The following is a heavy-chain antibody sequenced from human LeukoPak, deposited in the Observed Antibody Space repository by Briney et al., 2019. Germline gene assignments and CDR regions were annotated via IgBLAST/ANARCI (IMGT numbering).Heavy chain of an antibody. V-gene: IGHV4-59*08. Sequence: SETLSLTCTVSGGTISSYYWNWIRQPPGKGLEWIGYIHYSGSTKYNPSLKSRVTISVDTSRNQFSLKLSSVTAADTAVYYCARTDGYKAHYFDYWGQGTLVTVSS. CDR1: GGTISSYY. CDR2: IHYSGST. D-gene: IGHD5-24*01. J-gene: IGHJ4*02. CDR3: ARTDGYKAHYFDY.